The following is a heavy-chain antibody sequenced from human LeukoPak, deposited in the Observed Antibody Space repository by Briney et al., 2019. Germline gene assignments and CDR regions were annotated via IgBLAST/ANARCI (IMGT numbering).Heavy chain of an antibody. V-gene: IGHV4-39*07. Sequence: SETLSLTCTVSGGSISSSSYYWGWIRQPPGKGLEWIGEINHSGITNYNPSLKSRVTMSLDTSKNQFSLKLSSVTAADTAVYYCARDETAMGYFDYWGQGTLVTVSS. D-gene: IGHD5-18*01. CDR1: GGSISSSSYY. CDR2: INHSGIT. J-gene: IGHJ4*02. CDR3: ARDETAMGYFDY.